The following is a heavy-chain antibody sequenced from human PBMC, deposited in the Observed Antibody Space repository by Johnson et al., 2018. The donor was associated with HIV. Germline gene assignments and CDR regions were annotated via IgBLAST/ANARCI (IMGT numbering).Heavy chain of an antibody. CDR2: ISWNSGSI. J-gene: IGHJ3*02. V-gene: IGHV3-20*04. CDR3: ARDPRVPFPLGHDAFDI. CDR1: GFTFDDYG. D-gene: IGHD3-16*01. Sequence: VQLVESGGGLIPPGGSLRLSCAASGFTFDDYGMSWVRQVPGKGLEWVSGISWNSGSIGYADSVKGRFTISRDNAKNSLYLQMNSLRVEDTAVYYCARDPRVPFPLGHDAFDIWGQGTMVTVSS.